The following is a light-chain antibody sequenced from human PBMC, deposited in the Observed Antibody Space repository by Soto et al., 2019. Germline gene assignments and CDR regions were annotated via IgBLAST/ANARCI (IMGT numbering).Light chain of an antibody. Sequence: DIQMTQSPSTLSASVGDRVTITCRASQSISSWLAWYQQKQGKAPKLLIYKASSLESGVPSRFNGSGSGTEFTLTISSLQPDDFATYYCQQYNSYPWTFGQGTKVEIK. CDR2: KAS. J-gene: IGKJ1*01. CDR3: QQYNSYPWT. CDR1: QSISSW. V-gene: IGKV1-5*03.